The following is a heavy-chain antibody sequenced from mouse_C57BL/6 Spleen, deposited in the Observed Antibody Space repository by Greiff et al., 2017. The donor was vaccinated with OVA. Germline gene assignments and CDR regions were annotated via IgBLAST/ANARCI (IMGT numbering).Heavy chain of an antibody. V-gene: IGHV5-6*01. CDR1: GFTFSSYG. D-gene: IGHD2-4*01. CDR2: ISSGGSYT. J-gene: IGHJ3*01. CDR3: ARQKIYYDPFAY. Sequence: EVQLVESGGDLVKPGGSLKLSCAASGFTFSSYGMSWVRQTPDKRLEWVATISSGGSYTYYPDSVKGRFTISRDNAKNTLYLQMSSLKSEDTAMYYCARQKIYYDPFAYWGQGTLVTVSA.